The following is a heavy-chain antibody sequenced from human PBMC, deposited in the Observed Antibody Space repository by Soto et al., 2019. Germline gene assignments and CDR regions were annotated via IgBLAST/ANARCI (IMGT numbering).Heavy chain of an antibody. V-gene: IGHV1-3*01. D-gene: IGHD2-2*01. J-gene: IGHJ6*03. CDR1: GYTFTSYA. Sequence: VQLVQSGAEVKKPGASVKVSCKASGYTFTSYAMHWVRQASGQRLEWMGWINAGNGNTKYSQKFQGRVTITRDTSASTAYMELSSLRSEDTAVYYCARGQVVPAAMHNYYYYMDVWGKGTTVTVSS. CDR3: ARGQVVPAAMHNYYYYMDV. CDR2: INAGNGNT.